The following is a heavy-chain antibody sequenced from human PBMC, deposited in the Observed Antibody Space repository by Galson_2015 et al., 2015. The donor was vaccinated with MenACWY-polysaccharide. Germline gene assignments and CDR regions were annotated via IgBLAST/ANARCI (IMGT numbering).Heavy chain of an antibody. D-gene: IGHD2-15*01. V-gene: IGHV3-74*01. CDR3: ARAGAKYCRGGNCFFNWFDP. J-gene: IGHJ5*02. Sequence: SLRLSCAASGFTFSSYWMHWVRQAPGKGLVWVSRINADGSATGYADSVRGRFTISRDNAKNTLYLQMNSLRAEDTAVYYCARAGAKYCRGGNCFFNWFDPWGQGTLVTVSS. CDR2: INADGSAT. CDR1: GFTFSSYW.